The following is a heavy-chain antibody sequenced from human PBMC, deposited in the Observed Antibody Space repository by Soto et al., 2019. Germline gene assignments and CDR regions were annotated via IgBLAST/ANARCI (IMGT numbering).Heavy chain of an antibody. D-gene: IGHD2-15*01. CDR3: ASEYCSGGTCYYYGMDV. CDR1: GFTFSNYG. CDR2: IWYDGSNK. V-gene: IGHV3-33*01. Sequence: QAQLVESGGGVVQPGRSLRLSCAASGFTFSNYGMHWVRQAPDKGLEWVALIWYDGSNKYYADSVKGRFTISRDNSKNTLYLQMNSLRAEDTAVYYCASEYCSGGTCYYYGMDVWGQGTTVTVSS. J-gene: IGHJ6*02.